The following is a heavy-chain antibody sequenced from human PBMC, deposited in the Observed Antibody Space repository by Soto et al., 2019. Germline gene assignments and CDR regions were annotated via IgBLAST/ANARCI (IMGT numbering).Heavy chain of an antibody. CDR1: GYTFTSYG. CDR3: ARDRCSGGSCKTTSKPFDY. D-gene: IGHD2-15*01. Sequence: ASVKVSCEASGYTFTSYGISWVRQAPGQGLEWMGWISAYNGNTNYAQKLQGRVTMTTDTSTSTAYMELRSLRSDDTAVYYCARDRCSGGSCKTTSKPFDYWGQGTLVTVSS. V-gene: IGHV1-18*01. CDR2: ISAYNGNT. J-gene: IGHJ4*02.